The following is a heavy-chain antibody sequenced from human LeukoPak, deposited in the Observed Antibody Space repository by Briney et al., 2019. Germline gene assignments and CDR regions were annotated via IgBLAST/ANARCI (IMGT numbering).Heavy chain of an antibody. J-gene: IGHJ4*02. Sequence: GGSLRLSCAASGLTFSSYAMYWVRQAPGKGLEYVSAITSNGRSTYDANSVRGRFIISRDNSKNTLYLQMGSLRAEDMAIYYCARGPTDGLLDYYFDYWGQGTLVTAST. D-gene: IGHD5-24*01. CDR2: ITSNGRST. CDR1: GLTFSSYA. CDR3: ARGPTDGLLDYYFDY. V-gene: IGHV3-64*01.